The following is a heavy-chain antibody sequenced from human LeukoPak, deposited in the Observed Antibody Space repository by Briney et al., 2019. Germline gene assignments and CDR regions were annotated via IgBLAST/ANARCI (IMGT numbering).Heavy chain of an antibody. D-gene: IGHD1-26*01. CDR3: ARHNGIKRHIVGATTCDY. V-gene: IGHV4-39*01. CDR2: IYYSGST. Sequence: SETLSLTCTVSGGSISSSSYYWGRIRQPPGKGLEWIGSIYYSGSTYYNPSPKSPVTITVDTSKNQFPLKLSSVTAADTAVYYCARHNGIKRHIVGATTCDYWGQGTLVTVSS. CDR1: GGSISSSSYY. J-gene: IGHJ4*02.